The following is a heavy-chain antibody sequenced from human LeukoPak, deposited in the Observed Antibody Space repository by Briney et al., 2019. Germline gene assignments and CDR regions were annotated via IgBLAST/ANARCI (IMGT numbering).Heavy chain of an antibody. CDR2: ISSSSTYI. CDR1: GFTFSSYR. CDR3: ASGVVFYDSSGSHFEY. J-gene: IGHJ4*02. V-gene: IGHV3-21*01. D-gene: IGHD3-22*01. Sequence: GGSLRLSCAASGFTFSSYRMNWVRQAPGKGLEWVSSISSSSTYIYYADSVRGRFTISRDNAKNSLYLQMNSLRDEDTAVYYCASGVVFYDSSGSHFEYWGQGTLVTVSS.